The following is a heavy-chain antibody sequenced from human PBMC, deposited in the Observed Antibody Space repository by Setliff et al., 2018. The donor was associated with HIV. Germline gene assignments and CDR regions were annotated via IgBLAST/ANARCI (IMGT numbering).Heavy chain of an antibody. CDR3: ARFDPASSGWPYYYYGMDV. J-gene: IGHJ6*02. Sequence: SATLSLTCTVSGGSISSGSYYWSWIRQPAGKGLEWIGHIYTSGSTNYNPSLKSRVTMSVDTSKNQFSLKLTSVTAADTAVYYCARFDPASSGWPYYYYGMDVWGQGTTVTVSS. CDR2: IYTSGST. V-gene: IGHV4-61*09. D-gene: IGHD6-19*01. CDR1: GGSISSGSYY.